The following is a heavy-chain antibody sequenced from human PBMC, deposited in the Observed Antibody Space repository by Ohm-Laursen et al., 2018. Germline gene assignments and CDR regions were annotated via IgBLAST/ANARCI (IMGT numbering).Heavy chain of an antibody. J-gene: IGHJ2*01. D-gene: IGHD1-26*01. CDR3: ARNTYSGSYYWYFDL. CDR1: GGAISNYY. V-gene: IGHV4-59*08. CDR2: INYSGNN. Sequence: SQTLSLTCSVSGGAISNYYWSWIRQPPGKGLEWIGHINYSGNNNYNPSVKSRFTTSADTSKNQFLLKLSRVTAADTAVYYCARNTYSGSYYWYFDLWGRGTLVTVSS.